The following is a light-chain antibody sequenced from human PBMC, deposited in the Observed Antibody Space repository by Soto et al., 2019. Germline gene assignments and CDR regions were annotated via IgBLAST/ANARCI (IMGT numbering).Light chain of an antibody. CDR1: QSVSITS. Sequence: EIVLTQSPGTLSLSPGERATLSCRASQSVSITSLAWYQQKPGQAPRLLIYGTSNRATAIPDRFSGSGSGTDVTLTIGRREPEDFSVYYCQQNCSAPITFGQGTRLEIK. CDR2: GTS. J-gene: IGKJ5*01. V-gene: IGKV3-20*01. CDR3: QQNCSAPIT.